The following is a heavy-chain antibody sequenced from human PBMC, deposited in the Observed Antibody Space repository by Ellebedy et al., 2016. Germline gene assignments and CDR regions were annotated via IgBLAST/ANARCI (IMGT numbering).Heavy chain of an antibody. CDR2: IIPIFGTA. J-gene: IGHJ4*02. CDR1: GGTFSSYA. CDR3: ARVIAVAGYFDY. D-gene: IGHD6-19*01. V-gene: IGHV1-69*13. Sequence: SVKVSCXASGGTFSSYAISWVRQAPGQGLEWMGGIIPIFGTANYAQKFQGRVTITADESTSTAYMELSSLRSEDTAVYYCARVIAVAGYFDYWGQGTLVTVSS.